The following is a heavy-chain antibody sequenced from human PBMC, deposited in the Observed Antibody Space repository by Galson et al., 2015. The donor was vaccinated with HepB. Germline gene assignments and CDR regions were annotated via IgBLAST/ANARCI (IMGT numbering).Heavy chain of an antibody. CDR1: GFNFSDYY. J-gene: IGHJ6*02. Sequence: SLRLSCAASGFNFSDYYMSWIRQAPGKGLELVSYIRSRSRHTNYADSVKGRFTLFRDNAKSSLYLQMNILRAEDTAVYYCARVKMDYLGSGSYPRSFYYNDGMDVWGLGTTVTVSS. CDR2: IRSRSRHT. V-gene: IGHV3-11*05. CDR3: ARVKMDYLGSGSYPRSFYYNDGMDV. D-gene: IGHD3-10*01.